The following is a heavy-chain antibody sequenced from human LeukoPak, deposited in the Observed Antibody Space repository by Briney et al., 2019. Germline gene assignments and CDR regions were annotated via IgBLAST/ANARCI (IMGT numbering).Heavy chain of an antibody. CDR3: ARVSRAAAFIDY. D-gene: IGHD6-13*01. V-gene: IGHV4-34*01. J-gene: IGHJ4*02. CDR1: GGSISNYY. CDR2: INHSGST. Sequence: SETLSLTCTVSGGSISNYYWSWIRQPPGKGLEWIGEINHSGSTNYNPSLKSRVTISVDTSKNQFSLKLSSVTAADTAVYYCARVSRAAAFIDYWGQGTLVTVSS.